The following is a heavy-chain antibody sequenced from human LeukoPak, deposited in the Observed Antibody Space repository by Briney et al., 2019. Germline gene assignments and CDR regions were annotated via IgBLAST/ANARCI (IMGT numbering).Heavy chain of an antibody. CDR3: VKDRTPDGYYSVDY. CDR2: IIGNAATI. D-gene: IGHD3-3*01. Sequence: PGGSLRPSCTASGFTFGTYAMNWVRQAPGKGLQGVALIIGNAATIAYADSVRGGFTITRDNSKNPLYLQMNSLRVEDTDVYYCVKDRTPDGYYSVDYWGQGLLVTVSS. CDR1: GFTFGTYA. V-gene: IGHV3-23*01. J-gene: IGHJ4*02.